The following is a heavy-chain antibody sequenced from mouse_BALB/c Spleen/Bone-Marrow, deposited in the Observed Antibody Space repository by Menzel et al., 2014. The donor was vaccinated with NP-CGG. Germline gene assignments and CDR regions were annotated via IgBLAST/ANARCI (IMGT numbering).Heavy chain of an antibody. CDR1: GYSFTNYW. J-gene: IGHJ2*01. CDR2: IHPSDSES. D-gene: IGHD4-1*01. V-gene: IGHV1-61*01. CDR3: ARGLGKIWGY. Sequence: QVQLQQSGAELVRPGTSVQLSCKASGYSFTNYWTNWVKQRPGQGLEWIGMIHPSDSESRLNQKFKDKATLTVDKSSTTAYMHLSSPTSEDSAVYYCARGLGKIWGYWGRGTPLTISS.